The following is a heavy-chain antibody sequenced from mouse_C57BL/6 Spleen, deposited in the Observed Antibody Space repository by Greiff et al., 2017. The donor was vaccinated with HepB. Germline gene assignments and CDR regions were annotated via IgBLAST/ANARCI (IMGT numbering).Heavy chain of an antibody. D-gene: IGHD1-1*01. V-gene: IGHV1-62-2*01. CDR1: GYTFTEYT. J-gene: IGHJ1*03. Sequence: QVHVKQSGAELVKPGASVKLSCKASGYTFTEYTIHWVKQRSGQGLEWIGWFYPGSGSIKYNEKFKDKATLTADKSSSTVYMELSRLTSEDSAVYFCARHESDYYGSSYHYWYFDVWGTGTTVTVSS. CDR2: FYPGSGSI. CDR3: ARHESDYYGSSYHYWYFDV.